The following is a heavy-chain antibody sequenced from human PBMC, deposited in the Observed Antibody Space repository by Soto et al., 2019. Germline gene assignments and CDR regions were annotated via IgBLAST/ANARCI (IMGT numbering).Heavy chain of an antibody. CDR3: AALSRWGRGLYSGSSCFDY. D-gene: IGHD1-26*01. Sequence: SVKVSCKASGFTFTSSAVQWVRQARGQRLEWIGWIVVGSGNANYAQKFQERVTITRDMSTSTAYMELSSLRSEDTAVYYCAALSRWGRGLYSGSSCFDYLRQGNLVTVPS. CDR1: GFTFTSSA. CDR2: IVVGSGNA. J-gene: IGHJ4*02. V-gene: IGHV1-58*01.